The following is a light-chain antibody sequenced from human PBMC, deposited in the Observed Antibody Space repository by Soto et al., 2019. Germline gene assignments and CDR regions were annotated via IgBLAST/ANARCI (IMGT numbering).Light chain of an antibody. CDR2: DAS. CDR3: QQYNTYLTWT. J-gene: IGKJ1*01. CDR1: QSVSMW. V-gene: IGKV1-5*01. Sequence: THMTQSPSTPSSSVVDRVTITCRASQSVSMWLAWYQQKPGKAPRLLIYDASNLESGVPSRFSGSGSRTEFTLTITSLQPEDAATYYCQQYNTYLTWTFGQGTKVDIK.